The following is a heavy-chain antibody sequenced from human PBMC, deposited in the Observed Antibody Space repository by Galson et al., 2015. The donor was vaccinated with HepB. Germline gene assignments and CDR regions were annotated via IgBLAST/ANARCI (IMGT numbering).Heavy chain of an antibody. CDR1: GYTLTELS. J-gene: IGHJ3*02. V-gene: IGHV1-24*01. CDR2: FDPEDGET. Sequence: SVKVSCKVSGYTLTELSMHWVRQAPGKGLEWMGGFDPEDGETIYAQKFQGRVTMTEDTSTDTAYMELSSLRSEDTAVYYCATDSYSGSYSDAFDIWGQGPRSPSPQ. D-gene: IGHD1-26*01. CDR3: ATDSYSGSYSDAFDI.